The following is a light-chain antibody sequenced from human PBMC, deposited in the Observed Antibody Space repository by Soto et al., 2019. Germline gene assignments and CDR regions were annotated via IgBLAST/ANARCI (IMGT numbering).Light chain of an antibody. CDR3: QEDGNSPFT. V-gene: IGKV3-20*01. CDR2: GAS. J-gene: IGKJ3*01. CDR1: QSVSSSY. Sequence: EIVLTQSPGTLSLSPGERATLSCRASQSVSSSYLACYQQKPGQAPRLLIYGASSRATGIPDRFTGSGSGSYFTLTVSRLEPADLAVYYCQEDGNSPFTFGPGTKVDIK.